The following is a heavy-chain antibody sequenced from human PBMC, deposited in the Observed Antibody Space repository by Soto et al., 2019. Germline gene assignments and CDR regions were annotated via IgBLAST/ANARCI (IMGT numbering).Heavy chain of an antibody. CDR1: GFTFSSYW. Sequence: GGSLRLSCAASGFTFSSYWMHWVRQAPGKGLEWVSRINSDGCSTSYADSVKGRFTISRDNAKNTLYLQMNSLRAEDTAVYYCAKEPSTRGSDLYYFDYWGQGTLVTVSS. J-gene: IGHJ4*02. CDR3: AKEPSTRGSDLYYFDY. D-gene: IGHD3-10*01. V-gene: IGHV3-74*01. CDR2: INSDGCST.